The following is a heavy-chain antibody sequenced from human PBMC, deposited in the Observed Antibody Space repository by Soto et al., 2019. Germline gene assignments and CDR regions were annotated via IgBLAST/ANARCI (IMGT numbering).Heavy chain of an antibody. Sequence: QVQLVESGGGVVQPGRSLRLSCAASGFTFSSYAMHWARQAPGKGLEWVAVISYDGSNKYYADSVKGRFTISRDNSKNTLYLQMNSLRAEDTAVYYCARPYDILTGYPHFDYWGQGTLVTVSS. V-gene: IGHV3-30-3*01. J-gene: IGHJ4*02. CDR3: ARPYDILTGYPHFDY. CDR2: ISYDGSNK. CDR1: GFTFSSYA. D-gene: IGHD3-9*01.